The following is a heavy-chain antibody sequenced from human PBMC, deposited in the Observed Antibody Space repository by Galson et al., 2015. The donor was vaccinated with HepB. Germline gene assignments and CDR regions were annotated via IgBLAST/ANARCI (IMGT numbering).Heavy chain of an antibody. CDR1: GFTFSSYG. Sequence: SLRLSCAASGFTFSSYGMHWVRQAPGKGLEWVAVIWYDGSNKYYADSVKGRFTISRDNSKSTLYLQMNSLRAEDTAVYYCARGPSIVGATVYFDYWGQGTLVTVSS. D-gene: IGHD1-26*01. J-gene: IGHJ4*02. CDR3: ARGPSIVGATVYFDY. V-gene: IGHV3-33*01. CDR2: IWYDGSNK.